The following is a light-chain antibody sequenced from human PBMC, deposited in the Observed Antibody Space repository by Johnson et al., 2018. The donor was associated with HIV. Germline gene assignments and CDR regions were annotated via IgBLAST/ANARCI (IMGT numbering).Light chain of an antibody. J-gene: IGLJ1*01. CDR1: SSNIGNNY. CDR2: ENN. Sequence: QLLLTQPPSVSAAPGQKVTISCSGSSSNIGNNYVSWYQQLPGTAPKLLIYENNKRPSGIPDRFSGSKSGTSATLGITGLQTGDEADYYCGTWDSSLSAGGVFGTGTKVTVL. V-gene: IGLV1-51*02. CDR3: GTWDSSLSAGGV.